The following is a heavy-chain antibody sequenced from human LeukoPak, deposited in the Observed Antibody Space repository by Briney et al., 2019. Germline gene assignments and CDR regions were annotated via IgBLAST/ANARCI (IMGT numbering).Heavy chain of an antibody. V-gene: IGHV4-59*01. CDR1: GGSISSFY. CDR3: ARVVSNGDRAAFDI. D-gene: IGHD2-8*01. J-gene: IGHJ3*02. Sequence: SETLSLTCTVSGGSISSFYWTWIRQPPGKGLEWIGYLYYSGSTNYNPSLKNRVTISIDTSKNQFSLKLSSVTAADTAVYYCARVVSNGDRAAFDIWGQGTMVTVSS. CDR2: LYYSGST.